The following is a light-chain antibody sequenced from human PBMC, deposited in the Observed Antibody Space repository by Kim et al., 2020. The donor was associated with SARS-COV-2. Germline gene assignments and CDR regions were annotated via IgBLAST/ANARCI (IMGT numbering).Light chain of an antibody. CDR2: QDI. Sequence: VSPGQTGIITCSGDGLGDSYTFWFQQRPGHSPVLVIYQDIKRTSGIPERFSGSNSGNTATLTISGTQAMDEADYYCQTWDSGTAVVFGGGTQLTVL. J-gene: IGLJ3*02. V-gene: IGLV3-1*01. CDR3: QTWDSGTAVV. CDR1: GLGDSY.